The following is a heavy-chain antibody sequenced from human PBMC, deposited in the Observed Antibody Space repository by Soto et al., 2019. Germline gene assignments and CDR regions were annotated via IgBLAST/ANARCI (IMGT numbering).Heavy chain of an antibody. Sequence: ASVKVSCKASGYTFTGYYMHWVRQAPGQGLEWMGWINPNSGDTNYAQKFQGRVTMTRDTSISTAYMELSRLRSDDTAVYYCARDWVDTAIQGHYYYYYGMDVWGQGTTVTVSS. CDR3: ARDWVDTAIQGHYYYYYGMDV. J-gene: IGHJ6*02. V-gene: IGHV1-2*02. D-gene: IGHD5-18*01. CDR2: INPNSGDT. CDR1: GYTFTGYY.